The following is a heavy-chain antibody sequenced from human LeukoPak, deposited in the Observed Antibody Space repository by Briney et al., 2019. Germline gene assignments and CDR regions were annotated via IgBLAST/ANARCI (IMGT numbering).Heavy chain of an antibody. J-gene: IGHJ3*01. Sequence: GGSLRLSCAASGFTFSSYGMHWVRQAPGKGLEWVAVISYDGNKKYYGNSVKGRFTISRDNSKNTLYVEMNSLRAEDTAVYFCARGNMDDRYYYGAFDVWGQGTMVTVSS. CDR3: ARGNMDDRYYYGAFDV. V-gene: IGHV3-30*03. D-gene: IGHD3-10*01. CDR2: ISYDGNKK. CDR1: GFTFSSYG.